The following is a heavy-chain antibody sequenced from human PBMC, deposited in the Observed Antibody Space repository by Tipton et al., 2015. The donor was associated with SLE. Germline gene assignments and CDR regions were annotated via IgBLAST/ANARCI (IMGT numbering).Heavy chain of an antibody. CDR2: IYMDGNT. Sequence: TLSLTCTVSGVSISSFYWNWFRQPPGKRLEWIGCIYMDGNTHYNPSLKSRLTISVDTSKNQLSLKMNSVTAADTAVYYCARDSGRDGGFDYWGQGTLVTVSS. V-gene: IGHV4-59*01. J-gene: IGHJ4*02. CDR3: ARDSGRDGGFDY. D-gene: IGHD5-24*01. CDR1: GVSISSFY.